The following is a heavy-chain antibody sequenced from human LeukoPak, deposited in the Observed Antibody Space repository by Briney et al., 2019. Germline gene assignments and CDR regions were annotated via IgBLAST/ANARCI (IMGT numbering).Heavy chain of an antibody. CDR3: ARGRRQTLSSSYGY. J-gene: IGHJ4*02. D-gene: IGHD6-13*01. V-gene: IGHV3-74*01. CDR2: INHDGSDT. CDR1: GFTFKLYW. Sequence: GGSLRLSCAASGFTFKLYWMHWVRQVPGRGPVWVSRINHDGSDTIYADSVRGRFTISRDDAKNTLYLQMNNLRAEDTAVYYCARGRRQTLSSSYGYWGQGTLVTVSS.